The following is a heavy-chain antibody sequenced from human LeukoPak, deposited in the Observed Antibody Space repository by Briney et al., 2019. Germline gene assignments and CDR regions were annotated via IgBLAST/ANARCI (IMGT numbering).Heavy chain of an antibody. D-gene: IGHD4-17*01. V-gene: IGHV3-30-3*01. J-gene: IGHJ4*02. CDR3: ARDPVTAVSWTYYFDY. Sequence: GGSLRLSCAASGFTFSSYAMHWVRQAPGKGLEWVAVISYDGSNKYYADSVKGRFTISRDNSKNTLYLQMNSLRAEDTAVYYCARDPVTAVSWTYYFDYWGQGTLVTVSS. CDR2: ISYDGSNK. CDR1: GFTFSSYA.